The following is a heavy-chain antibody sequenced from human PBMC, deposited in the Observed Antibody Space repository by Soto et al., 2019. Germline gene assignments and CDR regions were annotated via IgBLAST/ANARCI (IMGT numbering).Heavy chain of an antibody. D-gene: IGHD3-22*01. Sequence: QVQLQESGPGLVKPSETLSLTCTVSGGSISSYYWSWIRQPPGKGLEWIGYIYYSGGTNYNPSLKSRATISVDTSKNQFSLKLSSVTAADTAVYYCARDGGDYYDSSGSFDYWGQGTLVTVSS. CDR2: IYYSGGT. CDR3: ARDGGDYYDSSGSFDY. CDR1: GGSISSYY. J-gene: IGHJ4*02. V-gene: IGHV4-59*01.